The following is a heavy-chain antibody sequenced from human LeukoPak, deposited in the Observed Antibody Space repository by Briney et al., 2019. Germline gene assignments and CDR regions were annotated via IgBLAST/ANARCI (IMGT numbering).Heavy chain of an antibody. CDR3: ARVPLDYYDSSGYYYGRPVGAFDI. CDR2: IYYSGST. CDR1: GGSISSYY. V-gene: IGHV4-59*01. D-gene: IGHD3-22*01. Sequence: SETLPLTCTVSGGSISSYYWSWIRQPPGKVLEWIGYIYYSGSTNYNPSLKSRVTISVDTSKNQFFLKLSSVTAADTAVYYCARVPLDYYDSSGYYYGRPVGAFDIWGQGTMVTVSS. J-gene: IGHJ3*02.